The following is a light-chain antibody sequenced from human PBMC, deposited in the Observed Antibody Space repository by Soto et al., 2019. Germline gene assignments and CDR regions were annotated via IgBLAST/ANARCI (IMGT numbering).Light chain of an antibody. CDR3: QQRSNWPPSCT. CDR1: QSVSSN. CDR2: GAS. Sequence: EIVMTQSPATLSVSPGERATLSCRASQSVSSNLAWYQQKPGQAPRLLIYGASTRATGIPARFSGSGSGTDFTLTISSLEPEDFAVYYCQQRSNWPPSCTFGQGTRLEI. J-gene: IGKJ5*01. V-gene: IGKV3-15*01.